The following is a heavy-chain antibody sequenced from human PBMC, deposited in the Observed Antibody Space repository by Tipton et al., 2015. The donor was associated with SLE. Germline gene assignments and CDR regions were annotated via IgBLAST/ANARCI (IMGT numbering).Heavy chain of an antibody. CDR2: INPSGGTT. Sequence: VQLVQSGPKVKKPGASVKVSCKASGYTFTSYYMHWVRQAPGQGLEWMGIINPSGGTTTYAQKFQGRVTMTRDTSTSTVNMELSSLTSEDTAVYYCARGTGSQSSGVYWGQGTLVTVSS. J-gene: IGHJ4*02. V-gene: IGHV1-46*01. D-gene: IGHD1-14*01. CDR3: ARGTGSQSSGVY. CDR1: GYTFTSYY.